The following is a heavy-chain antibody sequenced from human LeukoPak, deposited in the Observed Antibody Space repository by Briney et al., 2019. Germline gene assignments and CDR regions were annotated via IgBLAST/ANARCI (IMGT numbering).Heavy chain of an antibody. D-gene: IGHD3-22*01. V-gene: IGHV1-2*02. CDR3: AARDDSSGSLDY. Sequence: ASVKVSCKASGYTFTGYYMHWVRQAPGQGLEWMGWINPNSGGTNYAQKFQGRVTMTRDTSISTAYMELSRLRSDDTAVYYCAARDDSSGSLDYWGQGTLVTVSS. J-gene: IGHJ4*02. CDR2: INPNSGGT. CDR1: GYTFTGYY.